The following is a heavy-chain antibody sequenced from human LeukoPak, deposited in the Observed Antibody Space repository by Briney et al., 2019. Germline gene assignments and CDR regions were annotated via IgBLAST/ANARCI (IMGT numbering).Heavy chain of an antibody. J-gene: IGHJ4*02. D-gene: IGHD3-9*01. Sequence: GGSLRLSCAASGFSFSSYGMNWVRQAPGKGLEWVSGISGSGGRTYYTDSVKGRFTISRDNSKNTLYLQMNNLRADDTAVYYCAKDATGFSDFDYWGQGTLVTVSS. CDR3: AKDATGFSDFDY. V-gene: IGHV3-23*01. CDR2: ISGSGGRT. CDR1: GFSFSSYG.